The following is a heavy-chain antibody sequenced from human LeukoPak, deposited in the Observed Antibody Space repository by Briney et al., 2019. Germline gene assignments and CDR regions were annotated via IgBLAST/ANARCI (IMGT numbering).Heavy chain of an antibody. CDR1: GGSISSDY. Sequence: PSETLSLTCSVSGGSISSDYYTWIRQPPGKGLEWIGYMSDIVSSSYSPPPNSRATILVKSSKDQVSLTLTSVTAADTAVYFCARGQYLTFPDYWGQGTLVTVSS. CDR3: ARGQYLTFPDY. CDR2: MSDIVSS. D-gene: IGHD2/OR15-2a*01. V-gene: IGHV4-59*01. J-gene: IGHJ4*02.